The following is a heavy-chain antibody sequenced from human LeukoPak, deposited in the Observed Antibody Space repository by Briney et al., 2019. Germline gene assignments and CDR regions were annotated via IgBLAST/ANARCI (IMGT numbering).Heavy chain of an antibody. D-gene: IGHD3-22*01. CDR2: ISSSGSAI. CDR3: AREKLSFFDSSGYFAY. V-gene: IGHV3-48*03. J-gene: IGHJ4*02. CDR1: GFTFSSYE. Sequence: GGSLRLSCAASGFTFSSYEMNWVRQAPGKGLEWVSFISSSGSAIHYADSVRGRFTISRDNAKNSLYLQMSRLRAEDTAVYYCAREKLSFFDSSGYFAYWGQGTLVTVSS.